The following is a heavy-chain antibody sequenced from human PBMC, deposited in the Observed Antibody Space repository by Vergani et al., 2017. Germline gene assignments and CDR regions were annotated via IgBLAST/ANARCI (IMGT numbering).Heavy chain of an antibody. Sequence: QVQLQESGPGLVKPSETLSLTCTVSGGSISSYYWSWIRQPPGQGLEWIGYIYYSGSTNSNHSHKSRGTISVDTSKNQFSLKLTSVAAADAAVYYCAGGGTTVVTRGYFDYWGQGTLVTVSS. CDR2: IYYSGST. CDR1: GGSISSYY. J-gene: IGHJ4*02. D-gene: IGHD4-23*01. V-gene: IGHV4-59*01. CDR3: AGGGTTVVTRGYFDY.